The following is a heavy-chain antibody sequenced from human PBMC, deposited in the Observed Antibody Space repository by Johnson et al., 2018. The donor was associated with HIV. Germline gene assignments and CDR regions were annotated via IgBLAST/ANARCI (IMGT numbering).Heavy chain of an antibody. CDR3: ATRDPTYRPGAFDL. J-gene: IGHJ3*01. CDR2: ISSSGSTI. D-gene: IGHD1-14*01. Sequence: QVQLVESGGGLVKPGGSLRLSCAASGFTFSDYYMSWIRQAPGTGLEWVSYISSSGSTIYYADSVKGRFIISRDNAKNSLYLQMNSLRAEDTAVYYCATRDPTYRPGAFDLWGQGTMVTVSS. CDR1: GFTFSDYY. V-gene: IGHV3-11*04.